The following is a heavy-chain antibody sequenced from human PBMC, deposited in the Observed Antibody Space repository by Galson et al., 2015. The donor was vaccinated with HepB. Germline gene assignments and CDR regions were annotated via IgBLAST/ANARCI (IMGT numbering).Heavy chain of an antibody. CDR2: ISYDGSNK. D-gene: IGHD2-2*01. Sequence: SLRLSCAASGFTFSSYAMHWVRQAPGKGLEWVAVISYDGSNKYYADSVKGRFTISRDNSKNTLYLQMNSLRAEDTAVYYCARGYCSSTSCYPHYMDVWGKGTTVTVSS. J-gene: IGHJ6*03. CDR3: ARGYCSSTSCYPHYMDV. V-gene: IGHV3-30-3*01. CDR1: GFTFSSYA.